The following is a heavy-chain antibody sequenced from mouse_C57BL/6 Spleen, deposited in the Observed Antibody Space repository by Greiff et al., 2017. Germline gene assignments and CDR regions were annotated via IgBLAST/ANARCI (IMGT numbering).Heavy chain of an antibody. CDR2: IDPSDSYT. V-gene: IGHV1-69*01. D-gene: IGHD2-1*01. Sequence: VQLQQSGAELVKPGASVKLSCKASGYTFTSYWMHWVKQRPGQGLEWIGEIDPSDSYTNYNQKFRGKSTLTVDKSSSTAYMQLSSLTSEDSAVYYCARYYGNAMDYWGQGTSVTVSS. CDR1: GYTFTSYW. CDR3: ARYYGNAMDY. J-gene: IGHJ4*01.